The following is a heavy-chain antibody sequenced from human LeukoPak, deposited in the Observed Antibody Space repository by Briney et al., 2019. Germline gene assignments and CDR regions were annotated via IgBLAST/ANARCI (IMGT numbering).Heavy chain of an antibody. V-gene: IGHV3-23*01. CDR2: ISGSGTNT. CDR3: AKQSDSAAYSTFGY. CDR1: GFTFNNYA. D-gene: IGHD3-22*01. J-gene: IGHJ4*02. Sequence: PGGSLRLSCAASGFTFNNYAMTWVRQAPGKGLEWVSGISGSGTNTYYADSVKGRFSLSRDNSKNTLNLQMNSLRAEDTAIYYCAKQSDSAAYSTFGYWGQGTLVTVSP.